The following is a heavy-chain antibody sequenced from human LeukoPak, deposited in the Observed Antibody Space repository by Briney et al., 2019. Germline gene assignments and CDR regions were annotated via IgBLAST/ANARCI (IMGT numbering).Heavy chain of an antibody. CDR3: ARWSGSVDY. CDR1: GVSFSGYY. Sequence: SETLSLTCAVYGVSFSGYYWSWIRQPPGKGLEWIGEIDHSGSTNYNPSLKSRVTISVDTSKNQFSLKLSSVTAADTAVYYCARWSGSVDYWGQGTLVTVSS. CDR2: IDHSGST. D-gene: IGHD3-10*01. V-gene: IGHV4-34*01. J-gene: IGHJ4*02.